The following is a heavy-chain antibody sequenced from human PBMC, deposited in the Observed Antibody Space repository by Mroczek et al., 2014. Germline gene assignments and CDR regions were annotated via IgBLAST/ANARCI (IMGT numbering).Heavy chain of an antibody. CDR2: ISGSGGST. J-gene: IGHJ5*02. CDR3: AKDRAYCSSTSCYPRFDP. D-gene: IGHD2-2*01. V-gene: IGHV3-23*01. CDR1: GFTFSSYA. Sequence: ESGGGLVQPGGSLRLSCAASGFTFSSYAMSWVRQAPGKGLEWVSAISGSGGSTYYADSVKGRFTISRDNSKNTLYLQMNSLRAEDTAVYYCAKDRAYCSSTSCYPRFDPWGQGTLVTVSS.